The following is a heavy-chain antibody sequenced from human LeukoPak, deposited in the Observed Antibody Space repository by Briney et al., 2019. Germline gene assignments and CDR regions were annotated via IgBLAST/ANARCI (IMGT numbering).Heavy chain of an antibody. CDR3: ATHLITMVRGVITLYYFDY. J-gene: IGHJ4*02. CDR2: ISGSGGST. D-gene: IGHD3-10*01. CDR1: GFTFSSYA. V-gene: IGHV3-23*01. Sequence: PGGSLRLSCAASGFTFSSYAMSWVRQAPGKGLEWVSAISGSGGSTYYADYVKGRFTISRDNSKNTLYLQMNSLRAEDTAVYYCATHLITMVRGVITLYYFDYWGQGTLVTVSS.